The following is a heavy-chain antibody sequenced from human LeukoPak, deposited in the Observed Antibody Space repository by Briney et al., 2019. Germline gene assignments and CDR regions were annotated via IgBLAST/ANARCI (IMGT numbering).Heavy chain of an antibody. CDR2: IIPIFGIA. Sequence: SSVTVSRKASVGTFSSYAISWVRQAPAQGLEWVGRIIPIFGIANYAQKFQGRDTITADKSTSTASMELSSLRSDDTAVYYCASPSGSPTSYGMDVWGQGTTVTVSS. CDR1: VGTFSSYA. D-gene: IGHD3-10*01. CDR3: ASPSGSPTSYGMDV. V-gene: IGHV1-69*04. J-gene: IGHJ6*02.